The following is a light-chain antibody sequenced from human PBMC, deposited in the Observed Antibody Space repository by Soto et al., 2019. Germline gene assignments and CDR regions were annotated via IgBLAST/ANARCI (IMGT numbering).Light chain of an antibody. J-gene: IGKJ1*01. CDR1: QSVNSGF. CDR3: QQYGGSPPWT. V-gene: IGKV3D-20*01. Sequence: EIVLTQSPATLSLSPGDGATLSCGASQSVNSGFLAWYQQKPGLAPRLLIYDASTRATGIPDRFSGSGSGTDFTLTISRREPEDFAVYYCQQYGGSPPWTFGQGTKVEIK. CDR2: DAS.